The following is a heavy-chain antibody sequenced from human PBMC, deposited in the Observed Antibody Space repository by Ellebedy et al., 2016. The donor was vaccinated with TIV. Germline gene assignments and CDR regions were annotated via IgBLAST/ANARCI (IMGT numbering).Heavy chain of an antibody. V-gene: IGHV3-48*04. CDR3: ASLGVRYCSGGSCYEASDY. CDR1: GFTFSSYG. D-gene: IGHD2-15*01. J-gene: IGHJ4*02. CDR2: ISSSSRTI. Sequence: GESLKISCAGSGFTFSSYGMNWVRPAPGKGLEWVSYISSSSRTIYYADSLKGRFTISRDNAKNSLYLQMNSLRAEDTAVYYCASLGVRYCSGGSCYEASDYWGQGTLVTVSS.